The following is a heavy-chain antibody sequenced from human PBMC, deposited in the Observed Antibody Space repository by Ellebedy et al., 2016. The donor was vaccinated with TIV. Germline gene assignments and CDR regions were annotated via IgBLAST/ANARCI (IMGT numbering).Heavy chain of an antibody. D-gene: IGHD6-19*01. V-gene: IGHV1-2*02. J-gene: IGHJ4*02. Sequence: ASVKVSCKASGYTFTGYYMHWVRQAPGQGLEWMGWINPNSGGTTYAQKFQGRVTMTRDTSISTAYMEPSRLRSDDTAVYYCARGLAVAGTSHYWGQGTLVTVSS. CDR3: ARGLAVAGTSHY. CDR1: GYTFTGYY. CDR2: INPNSGGT.